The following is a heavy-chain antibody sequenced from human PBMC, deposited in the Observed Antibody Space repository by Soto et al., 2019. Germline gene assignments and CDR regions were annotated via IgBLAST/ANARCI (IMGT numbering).Heavy chain of an antibody. V-gene: IGHV3-66*01. J-gene: IGHJ4*02. CDR3: ATAKLLLPWLFDY. CDR1: GFTVSSNY. CDR2: IYSGGST. D-gene: IGHD2-15*01. Sequence: EVQLVESGGGLVQPGGSLRLSCAASGFTVSSNYMSWVRQAPGKGLEWVSVIYSGGSTYYADSVKGRFIISRDDSKNKLFLQMNSLRAEDTAVYYCATAKLLLPWLFDYWGQGTLVTVSS.